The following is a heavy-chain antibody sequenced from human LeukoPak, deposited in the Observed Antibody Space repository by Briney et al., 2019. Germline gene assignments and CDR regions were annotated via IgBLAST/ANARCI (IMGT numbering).Heavy chain of an antibody. V-gene: IGHV3-21*01. CDR1: GFTFRSYS. CDR3: LTTVNGDNSA. Sequence: PGGSLRLSCAASGFTFRSYSMNWIRQAPGKGLEWVSSLRVGSGLIYYAESVKGRFTGSRDNAKKSLYLQMNSLRAEDTAVYYCLTTVNGDNSAWGQGTLVTVSS. D-gene: IGHD4-23*01. CDR2: LRVGSGLI. J-gene: IGHJ5*02.